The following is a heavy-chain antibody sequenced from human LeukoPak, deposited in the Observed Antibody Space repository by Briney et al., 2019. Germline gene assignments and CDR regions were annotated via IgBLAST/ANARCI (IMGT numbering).Heavy chain of an antibody. V-gene: IGHV3-30-3*02. CDR2: ISYDGSNK. CDR3: AKWKAAASFDY. D-gene: IGHD6-25*01. J-gene: IGHJ4*02. Sequence: GGSLRLSCAASGFTFSSYAMHWVRQAPGKGLEWVAVISYDGSNKYYADSVKGRFTISRDNSKNTLYLQMNSLRAEDTAVYYCAKWKAAASFDYWGQGTLVTVSS. CDR1: GFTFSSYA.